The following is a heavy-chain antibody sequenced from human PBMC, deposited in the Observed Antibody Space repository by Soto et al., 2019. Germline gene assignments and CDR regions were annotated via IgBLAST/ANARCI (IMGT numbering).Heavy chain of an antibody. J-gene: IGHJ4*02. D-gene: IGHD6-13*01. Sequence: EVQLLESGGGLVQPGGSLRLSCAASGFTFSSYAMSWVRQAPGKGLEWVSAISGSGGSTYYADSVKGRVTISRDNSKNTLYLQMNSLRAEDTAVYYCAKDPPLGYSSSWKEYYFDYWGQGTLVTVSS. CDR1: GFTFSSYA. CDR3: AKDPPLGYSSSWKEYYFDY. V-gene: IGHV3-23*01. CDR2: ISGSGGST.